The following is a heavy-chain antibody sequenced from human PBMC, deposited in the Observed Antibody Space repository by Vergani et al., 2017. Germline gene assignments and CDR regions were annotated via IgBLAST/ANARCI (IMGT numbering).Heavy chain of an antibody. Sequence: QVQLQESGPGLVKPSETLSLTCTVSGGSISSYYWSWIRQPPGKGLEWIGYIYYSGSTYYNPSLKSRVTISVDTSKNQFSLKLSSVTAADTAVYYCARVPYHYDSSGYSTIAFDIWGQGTMVTVSS. J-gene: IGHJ3*02. V-gene: IGHV4-59*12. CDR2: IYYSGST. CDR3: ARVPYHYDSSGYSTIAFDI. CDR1: GGSISSYY. D-gene: IGHD3-22*01.